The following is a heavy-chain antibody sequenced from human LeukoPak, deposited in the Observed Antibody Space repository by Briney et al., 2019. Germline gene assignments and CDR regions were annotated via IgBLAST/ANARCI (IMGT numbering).Heavy chain of an antibody. CDR3: ATLGAYCTSTSCYDY. J-gene: IGHJ4*02. V-gene: IGHV1-69*06. CDR2: IIPIFGTA. D-gene: IGHD2-2*01. CDR1: GGTFSSYA. Sequence: SVKVSCKASGGTFSSYAISWVRQAPGQGLEWMGGIIPIFGTANYAQKFQGRVTITADKSTSTAYMELSSLRSEDTAVYYCATLGAYCTSTSCYDYWGQGTLVTVSS.